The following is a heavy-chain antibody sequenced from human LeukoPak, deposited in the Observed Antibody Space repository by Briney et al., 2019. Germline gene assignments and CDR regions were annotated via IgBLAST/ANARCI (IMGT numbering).Heavy chain of an antibody. D-gene: IGHD7-27*01. CDR2: IYHSGST. CDR1: GGSISGDGYS. V-gene: IGHV4-30-2*01. CDR3: ARDGPGVDY. J-gene: IGHJ4*02. Sequence: SQTLSLTCAVSGGSISGDGYSLSWIRQPPGKGLEWIGYIYHSGSTYYNPSLKSRVTISVDRSKNQFSLKLSSVTAADTAVYYCARDGPGVDYWGQGTLVTVSS.